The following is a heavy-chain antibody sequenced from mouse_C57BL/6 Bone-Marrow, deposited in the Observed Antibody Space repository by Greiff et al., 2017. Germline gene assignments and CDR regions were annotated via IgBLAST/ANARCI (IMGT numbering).Heavy chain of an antibody. CDR2: IDPEDGDT. J-gene: IGHJ3*01. CDR3: SRFISTGWFAY. CDR1: GYNFKDYY. D-gene: IGHD1-1*01. Sequence: VQLQQSGAELVRPGASVKLSCTASGYNFKDYYMHWVKQRPEQGLEWIGRIDPEDGDTEYAPKFQGKATMTADTSSNTAYLQLSSLTSEDAAVYYCSRFISTGWFAYWGQGTLVTVSA. V-gene: IGHV14-1*01.